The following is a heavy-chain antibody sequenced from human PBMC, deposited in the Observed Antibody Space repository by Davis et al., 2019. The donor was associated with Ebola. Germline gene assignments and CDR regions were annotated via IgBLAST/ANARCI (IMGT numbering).Heavy chain of an antibody. J-gene: IGHJ6*02. Sequence: GESLKISCAASGFTFSIYSMNWVRQAPGKGLEWVSYISSSSSTTYYADSVKGRFTISRDNSKNTLYLQMNSLRAEDTAVYYCARDLERRANYYGMDVWGQGTTVTVSS. CDR3: ARDLERRANYYGMDV. CDR2: ISSSSSTT. V-gene: IGHV3-48*01. CDR1: GFTFSIYS. D-gene: IGHD1-1*01.